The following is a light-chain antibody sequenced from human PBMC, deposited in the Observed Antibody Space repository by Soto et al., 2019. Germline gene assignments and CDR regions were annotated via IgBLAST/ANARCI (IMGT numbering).Light chain of an antibody. CDR1: QSVSKY. CDR2: GAS. V-gene: IGKV3-20*01. Sequence: EIVLTQSPGTLALSPGEGATNSCRASQSVSKYLAWYQQKPGQAPRLLIYGASSRATGIPDSFSGSGSGTDFTLTISRLEPEDFAVYYCQQYGGSPQTFGQGTKVDIK. J-gene: IGKJ1*01. CDR3: QQYGGSPQT.